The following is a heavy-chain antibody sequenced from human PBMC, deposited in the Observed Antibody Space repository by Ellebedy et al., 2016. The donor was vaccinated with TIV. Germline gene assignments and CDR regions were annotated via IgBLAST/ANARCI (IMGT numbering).Heavy chain of an antibody. Sequence: GESLKISCAASGFTFSSYGMHWVRQAPGKGLECVAVIWSDGSKKYYADSVKGRFIISRDNSKNTLYLQMNSLRAEDTAVYYCARSESADDYGIDDYWGQGTLVTVSS. CDR2: IWSDGSKK. V-gene: IGHV3-33*01. D-gene: IGHD5-12*01. CDR3: ARSESADDYGIDDY. J-gene: IGHJ4*02. CDR1: GFTFSSYG.